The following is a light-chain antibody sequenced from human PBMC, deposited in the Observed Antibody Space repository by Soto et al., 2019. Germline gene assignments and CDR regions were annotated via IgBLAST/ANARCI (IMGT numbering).Light chain of an antibody. CDR1: SSDIGGYNF. V-gene: IGLV2-11*01. Sequence: QAALTQPRSVSGSPGPSVTISCTGTSSDIGGYNFVSWYQQHPGNDPKLVIYDVTKRPSGVPDRFSGSKSGSTASLTSSGRQAGDEADYFCCSFAGSYTLIFGGGTKVNVL. J-gene: IGLJ2*01. CDR2: DVT. CDR3: CSFAGSYTLI.